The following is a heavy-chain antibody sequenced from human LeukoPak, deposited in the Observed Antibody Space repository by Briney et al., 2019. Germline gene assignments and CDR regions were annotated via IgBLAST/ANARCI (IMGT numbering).Heavy chain of an antibody. V-gene: IGHV1-3*02. J-gene: IGHJ4*02. CDR1: GYTFTSYT. D-gene: IGHD5-24*01. CDR3: ARSGDGYNLSLGREFDY. CDR2: TTGGYDYP. Sequence: GSVKVSCKASGYTFTSYTMHWVRQAPGHRLEWMGTTTGGYDYPKKSQAFQGRLTIFTDASANTAYMELSSLRPEDTAVYYCARSGDGYNLSLGREFDYWGQGTLVTVSS.